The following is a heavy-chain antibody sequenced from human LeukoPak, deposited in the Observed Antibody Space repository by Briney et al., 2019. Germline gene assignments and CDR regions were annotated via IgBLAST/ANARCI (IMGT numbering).Heavy chain of an antibody. V-gene: IGHV3-7*04. CDR3: ARGGYSSPFYFDY. CDR1: GFTFSSYW. Sequence: GGSLRLSCAASGFTFSSYWMSWVRQAPGKGLEWVANIKQDGSEKYYVDSVKGRFTISRDNAKNSLYLQMNSLRAEDTAVYYCARGGYSSPFYFDYWGQGTLVTVSS. D-gene: IGHD3-22*01. J-gene: IGHJ4*02. CDR2: IKQDGSEK.